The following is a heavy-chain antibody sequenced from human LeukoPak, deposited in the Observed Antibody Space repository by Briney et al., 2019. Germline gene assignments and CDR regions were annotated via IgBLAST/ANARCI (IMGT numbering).Heavy chain of an antibody. J-gene: IGHJ3*02. V-gene: IGHV1-18*01. CDR3: ARADCSSTSCYETFDI. D-gene: IGHD2-2*01. CDR2: ISAYNGNT. Sequence: ASVKVSCKASGYTFTSYGISWVRQAPGQGLEWMGWISAYNGNTNYAQKLQGRVTMTTDTSTSTAYMELRSLRSDDTAVYYCARADCSSTSCYETFDIWGQGTMVTVSS. CDR1: GYTFTSYG.